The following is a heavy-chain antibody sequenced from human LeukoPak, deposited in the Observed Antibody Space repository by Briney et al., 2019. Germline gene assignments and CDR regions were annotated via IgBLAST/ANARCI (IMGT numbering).Heavy chain of an antibody. CDR2: IWYDGSSK. CDR1: GFTFSSYA. V-gene: IGHV3-33*01. D-gene: IGHD4/OR15-4a*01. J-gene: IGHJ3*02. CDR3: ARRANSPMNYAFDI. Sequence: PGGSLRLSCAASGFTFSSYAMHWVRQAPGKGLQWVAVIWYDGSSKYYADSVKGRFTISRDNSKNALYLQMNSLRAEDTAVYYCARRANSPMNYAFDIWGQGTVVTVSS.